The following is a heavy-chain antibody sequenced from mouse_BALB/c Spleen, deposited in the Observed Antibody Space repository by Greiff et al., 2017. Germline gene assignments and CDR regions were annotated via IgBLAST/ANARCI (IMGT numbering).Heavy chain of an antibody. CDR3: ARPRYGSPFAY. J-gene: IGHJ3*01. Sequence: EVKLMESGGGLVKPGGSLKLSCAASGFAFSSYDMSWVRQTPEKRLEWVAYISSGGGSTYYPDTVKGRFTISRDNAKNTLYLQISSLKSEDTAMYYCARPRYGSPFAYWGQGTLVTVSA. CDR1: GFAFSSYD. D-gene: IGHD1-1*01. CDR2: ISSGGGST. V-gene: IGHV5-12-1*01.